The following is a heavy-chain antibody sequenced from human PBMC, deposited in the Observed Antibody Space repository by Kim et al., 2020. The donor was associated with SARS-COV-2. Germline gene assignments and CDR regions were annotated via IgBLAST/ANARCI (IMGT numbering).Heavy chain of an antibody. CDR1: GGTFSSHG. CDR2: IWYDGSNK. V-gene: IGHV3-33*01. D-gene: IGHD1-26*01. CDR3: ARDRPYYYFDY. J-gene: IGHJ4*02. Sequence: GGSLRLSCAASGGTFSSHGMHWVRQAPGKGLEWVAVIWYDGSNKYYADSVKGRFTISRDNSKHTLYMQMTSLRAEDAAVYYCARDRPYYYFDYWGQGTLVTVSS.